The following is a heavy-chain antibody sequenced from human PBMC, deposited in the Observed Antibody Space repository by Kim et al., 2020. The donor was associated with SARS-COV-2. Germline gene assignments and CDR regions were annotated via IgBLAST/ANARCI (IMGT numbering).Heavy chain of an antibody. CDR2: INHSGST. CDR1: GGSFSGYY. Sequence: SETLSLTCAVYGGSFSGYYWSWIRQPPGKGLEWIGEINHSGSTNYNPSLKSRVTISVDTSKNQFSLKLSSVTAADTAVYYCARGRIAARRGPFDHWGQGTLVTVSS. CDR3: ARGRIAARRGPFDH. D-gene: IGHD6-6*01. J-gene: IGHJ4*02. V-gene: IGHV4-34*01.